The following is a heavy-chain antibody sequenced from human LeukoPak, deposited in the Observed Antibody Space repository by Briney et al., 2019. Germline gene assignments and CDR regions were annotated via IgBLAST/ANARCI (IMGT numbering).Heavy chain of an antibody. J-gene: IGHJ4*02. V-gene: IGHV3-21*01. Sequence: GRSLRLSCAASGFTFSSYSMNWVRQAPGKGLEWVSSISSSSSYIYYADSVRGRFTISRDNAKNSLYLQMNSLRAEDTAVYYCARDLWDYFDSSGYYPSDYWGQGTLVTVSS. CDR2: ISSSSSYI. D-gene: IGHD3-22*01. CDR3: ARDLWDYFDSSGYYPSDY. CDR1: GFTFSSYS.